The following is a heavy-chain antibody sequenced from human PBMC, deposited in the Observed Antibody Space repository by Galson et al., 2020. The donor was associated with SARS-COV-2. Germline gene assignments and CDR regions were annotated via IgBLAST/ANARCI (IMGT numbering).Heavy chain of an antibody. CDR2: IYYSGSP. D-gene: IGHD1-26*01. CDR3: ARGNEFRPYSAFKN. Sequence: SETLSLTCTVSGGSVSSGGSSWRWIRQPPGKGLEWIGSIYYSGSPNYNSSLKSRVTISIDTSKNQFSLKLRSVTAADTAVYYCARGNEFRPYSAFKNWGQGILVTVSS. J-gene: IGHJ4*02. V-gene: IGHV4-61*08. CDR1: GGSVSSGGSS.